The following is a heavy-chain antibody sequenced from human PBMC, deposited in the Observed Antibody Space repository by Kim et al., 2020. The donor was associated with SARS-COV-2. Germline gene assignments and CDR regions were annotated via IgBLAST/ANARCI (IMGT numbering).Heavy chain of an antibody. CDR2: IYYSGST. V-gene: IGHV4-59*01. Sequence: SETLSLTCTVSGGSISSYYWSWIRQPPGKGLEWIGYIYYSGSTNYNPSLKSRVTISVDTSKNQFSLKLSSVTAADTAVYYCARDTYDSSGYYPFDYWGQGTLVTVSS. CDR3: ARDTYDSSGYYPFDY. CDR1: GGSISSYY. J-gene: IGHJ4*02. D-gene: IGHD3-22*01.